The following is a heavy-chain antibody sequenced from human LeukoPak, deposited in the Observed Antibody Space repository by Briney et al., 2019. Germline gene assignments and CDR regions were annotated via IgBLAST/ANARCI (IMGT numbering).Heavy chain of an antibody. CDR3: SNGIYDRSY. CDR2: IKQDGSEA. V-gene: IGHV3-7*01. CDR1: GFTFTTYW. J-gene: IGHJ4*02. Sequence: SGGSLRLSCAASGFTFTTYWMAWVRQAPGKGLEWVANIKQDGSEAVYADSVRGRFTISRDNAKNSLYPQMNSLRVEDTAVYYCSNGIYDRSYWGQGTLVTVSS. D-gene: IGHD2-8*01.